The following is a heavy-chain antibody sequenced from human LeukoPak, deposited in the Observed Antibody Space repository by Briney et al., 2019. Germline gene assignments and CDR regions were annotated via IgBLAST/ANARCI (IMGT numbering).Heavy chain of an antibody. CDR1: GFTFSSYA. CDR3: AKGHYYDSSGYLDY. D-gene: IGHD3-22*01. V-gene: IGHV3-23*01. J-gene: IGHJ4*02. CDR2: ISGSGGST. Sequence: GGSLRLSCAASGFTFSSYAMSWVRQAPGRGLEWVSAISGSGGSTYYADSVKGRFTISRDNSKNTLYLQMNSLRAEDTAVYYCAKGHYYDSSGYLDYWGQGTLVTVSS.